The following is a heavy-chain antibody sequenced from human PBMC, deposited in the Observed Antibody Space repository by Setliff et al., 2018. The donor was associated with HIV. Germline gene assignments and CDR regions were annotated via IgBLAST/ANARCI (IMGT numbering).Heavy chain of an antibody. J-gene: IGHJ3*02. CDR3: ASSYYYDSSGSDDAFDI. CDR2: IYPGDSDT. Sequence: PGESLKISCKGSGYTFTSYWIGWVRQMPGKGLEWMGIIYPGDSDTRYSPSFQGQVTISADKSISTAYLQWSSLKASDTAMYYCASSYYYDSSGSDDAFDIWGQGTMVTVSS. D-gene: IGHD3-22*01. CDR1: GYTFTSYW. V-gene: IGHV5-51*01.